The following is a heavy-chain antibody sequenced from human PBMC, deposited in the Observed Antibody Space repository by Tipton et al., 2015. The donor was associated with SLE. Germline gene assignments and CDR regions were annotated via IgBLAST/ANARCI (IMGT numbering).Heavy chain of an antibody. V-gene: IGHV4-31*03. CDR2: ISYSGST. CDR1: GGSISSGGYY. CDR3: ARVLKDYMDV. J-gene: IGHJ6*03. Sequence: TLSLTCTVSGGSISSGGYYWSWIRQSPGKGLEWIGYISYSGSTNYNSSLKSRLTISVDTSKNQFSLKLSSVTAADTAVYYCARVLKDYMDVWGKGTTVTVSS.